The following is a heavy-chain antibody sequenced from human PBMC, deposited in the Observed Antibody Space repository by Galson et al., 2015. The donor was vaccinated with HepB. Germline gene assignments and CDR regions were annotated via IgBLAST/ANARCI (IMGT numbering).Heavy chain of an antibody. CDR1: GFTFSSYD. CDR2: IGTAGDT. V-gene: IGHV3-13*01. CDR3: ARRYSYGYGYYGMDV. D-gene: IGHD5-18*01. J-gene: IGHJ6*02. Sequence: SLRLSCAASGFTFSSYDMHWVRQATGKGLEWVSAIGTAGDTYYPGSVKGRFTISRENAKNSLYLQMNSLRAGDTAVYYCARRYSYGYGYYGMDVWGQGTTVTVSS.